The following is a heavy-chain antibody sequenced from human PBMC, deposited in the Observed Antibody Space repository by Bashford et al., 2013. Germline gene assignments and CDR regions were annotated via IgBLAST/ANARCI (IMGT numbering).Heavy chain of an antibody. V-gene: IGHV4-39*01. CDR3: ARRGTVGSTFDY. Sequence: SETLSLTCTVSGDSISSSSHYWGWIRQSPGKGPEWIGNIYFNGNTYCNPSLKSRVTMSLDSPKNQFSLKLTSVTAADTAVYYCARRGTVGSTFDYWGQGTLVTVSS. CDR1: GDSISSSSHY. D-gene: IGHD1-26*01. CDR2: IYFNGNT. J-gene: IGHJ4*02.